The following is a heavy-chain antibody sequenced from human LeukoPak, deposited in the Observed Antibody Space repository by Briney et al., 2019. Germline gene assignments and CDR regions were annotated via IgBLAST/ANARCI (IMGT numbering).Heavy chain of an antibody. Sequence: PSETLSLTCTVSGGSISSGGYYWSWIRQPPGKGLEWIGYIYHSGSTYYNPSLKSRVTISVDTSKNQFSLKLSSVTAADTAVYYCARAPPREYQPLLYPDAFDIWGQGTMVTVSS. CDR2: IYHSGST. J-gene: IGHJ3*02. CDR3: ARAPPREYQPLLYPDAFDI. D-gene: IGHD2-2*02. V-gene: IGHV4-30-2*05. CDR1: GGSISSGGYY.